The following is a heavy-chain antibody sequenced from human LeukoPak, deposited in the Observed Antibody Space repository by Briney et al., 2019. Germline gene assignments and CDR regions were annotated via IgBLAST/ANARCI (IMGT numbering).Heavy chain of an antibody. CDR3: TGNYYGSGGYADFDY. J-gene: IGHJ4*02. D-gene: IGHD3-10*01. V-gene: IGHV3-73*01. CDR1: GFTFSGSA. Sequence: GGSLRLSCAASGFTFSGSALHWVRQASGKGLEWVGRIRSTANGYATAYAASVKGRFTISRDDSKNTAYLQMDSLKTEDTAVYYCTGNYYGSGGYADFDYWGQGTLVIVSS. CDR2: IRSTANGYAT.